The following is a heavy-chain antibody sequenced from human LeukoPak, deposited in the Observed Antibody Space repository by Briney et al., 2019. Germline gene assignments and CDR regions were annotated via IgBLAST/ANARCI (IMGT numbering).Heavy chain of an antibody. Sequence: GGSLRLSCAASGFTFSSYAMSWVRQAPGKGLEWVSAISGSGGSTYYADSVKGRFTISRDNSKNTLYLQMNSLRAEDTAVYYCAREPSIVGATTGYFDYWGQGTLVTVSS. CDR2: ISGSGGST. CDR3: AREPSIVGATTGYFDY. CDR1: GFTFSSYA. J-gene: IGHJ4*02. V-gene: IGHV3-23*01. D-gene: IGHD1-26*01.